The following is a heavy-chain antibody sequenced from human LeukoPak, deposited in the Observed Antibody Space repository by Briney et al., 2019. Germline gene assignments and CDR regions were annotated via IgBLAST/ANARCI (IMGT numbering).Heavy chain of an antibody. V-gene: IGHV4-4*07. CDR1: NFSFSSEYY. D-gene: IGHD5-24*01. J-gene: IGHJ2*01. CDR2: IYSSGST. Sequence: SETLSLTCSVSNFSFSSEYYWGWIRQPAGKGLEWIGRIYSSGSTNYNPSLKSRVTISVDTSKNQFSLKLSSVTAADTAVYYCARGCRDGYSNYWYFDLWGRGTLVTVSS. CDR3: ARGCRDGYSNYWYFDL.